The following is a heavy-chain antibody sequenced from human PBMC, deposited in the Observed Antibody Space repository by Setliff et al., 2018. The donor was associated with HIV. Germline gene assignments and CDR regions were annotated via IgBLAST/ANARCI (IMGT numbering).Heavy chain of an antibody. Sequence: PGGSLRLSCAASGFTFDDYAMHWVRQAPGKGLEWVSSISWNSGTIDYADSVKGRFTISRDNAKNSLYLQMNSLRTEDMALYYCARDFSGLLHDQMDAFNIWGQGAMVTVSS. CDR2: ISWNSGTI. CDR1: GFTFDDYA. V-gene: IGHV3-9*03. D-gene: IGHD3-10*01. J-gene: IGHJ3*02. CDR3: ARDFSGLLHDQMDAFNI.